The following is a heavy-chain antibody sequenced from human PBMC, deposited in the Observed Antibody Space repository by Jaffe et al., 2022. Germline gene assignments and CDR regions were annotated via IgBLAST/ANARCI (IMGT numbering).Heavy chain of an antibody. V-gene: IGHV4-38-2*01. Sequence: QVQLQESGPGLVKPSETLSLTCAVSGYSISSGYYWGWIRQPPGKGLEWIGSIYHSGSTYYNPSLKSRVTISVDTSKNQFSLKLSSVTAADTAVYYCARQPYHYDSSGYYYEGEYYFDYWGQGTLVTVSS. J-gene: IGHJ4*02. CDR2: IYHSGST. CDR1: GYSISSGYY. CDR3: ARQPYHYDSSGYYYEGEYYFDY. D-gene: IGHD3-22*01.